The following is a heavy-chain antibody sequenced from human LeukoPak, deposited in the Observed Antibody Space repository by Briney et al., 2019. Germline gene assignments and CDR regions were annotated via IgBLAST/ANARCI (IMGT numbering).Heavy chain of an antibody. J-gene: IGHJ4*02. CDR2: IYYSGST. CDR3: ASLSSSFYTD. Sequence: PSETLSLTCTVSGGSISSSSYYWGWIRQPPGKGLEWIGSIYYSGSTYYNPSLKSRVTISVDTSKNQFSLKLSSVTAADTAVYYCASLSSSFYTDWGQGTLVTVSS. V-gene: IGHV4-39*01. D-gene: IGHD6-13*01. CDR1: GGSISSSSYY.